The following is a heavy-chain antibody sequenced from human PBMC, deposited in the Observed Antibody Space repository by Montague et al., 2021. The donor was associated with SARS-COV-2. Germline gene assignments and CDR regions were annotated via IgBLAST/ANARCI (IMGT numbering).Heavy chain of an antibody. CDR2: IYYNGST. CDR3: ARVGSGSSWLVGWFDP. D-gene: IGHD6-13*01. J-gene: IGHJ5*02. CDR1: GGSISSGGYY. V-gene: IGHV4-31*03. Sequence: TLSLTCTVSGGSISSGGYYWSWIRQHPGKGLEWIGYIYYNGSTYYNPSLKSRVTISVDKSKNQFSLKLTSLTAADTAVYYCARVGSGSSWLVGWFDPWGQGTLVTVSS.